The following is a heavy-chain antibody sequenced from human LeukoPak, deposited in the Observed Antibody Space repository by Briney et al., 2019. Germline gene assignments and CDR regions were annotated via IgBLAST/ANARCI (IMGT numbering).Heavy chain of an antibody. V-gene: IGHV4-38-2*02. CDR2: MYHTGST. J-gene: IGHJ4*02. CDR3: ARVDRTMSLDY. CDR1: DYSISSGYY. D-gene: IGHD5-18*01. Sequence: SETLSLTCTVSDYSISSGYYWGWIRQPPGKGLEWIGCMYHTGSTYSNPSLKSRVTISIDTSKNQLSLNLRSVTAADTAVYYCARVDRTMSLDYWGQGTLVTVSS.